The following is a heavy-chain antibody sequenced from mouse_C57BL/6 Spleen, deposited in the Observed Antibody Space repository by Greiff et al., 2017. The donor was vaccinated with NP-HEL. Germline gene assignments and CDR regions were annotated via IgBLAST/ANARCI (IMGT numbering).Heavy chain of an antibody. CDR3: ARGDEAFDY. V-gene: IGHV3-6*01. CDR2: ISYDGSN. CDR1: GYSITSGYY. Sequence: ESGPGLVKPSQSLSLTCSVTGYSITSGYYWNWIRQFPGNKLEWMGYISYDGSNNYNPSLKNRISITRDTSKNQFFLKLNSVTTEDTATYYCARGDEAFDYWGQGTTLTVSS. J-gene: IGHJ2*01.